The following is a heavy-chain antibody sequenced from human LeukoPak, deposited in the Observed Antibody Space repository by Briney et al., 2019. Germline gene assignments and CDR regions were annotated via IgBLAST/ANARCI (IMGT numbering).Heavy chain of an antibody. V-gene: IGHV4-59*12. J-gene: IGHJ3*02. CDR2: IYYSGST. CDR3: GGGHIGYDYVWGSYRYSAFDI. Sequence: SETLSLTCTVSGGSISSYYWSWIRQPPGKGLEWIGYIYYSGSTNYNPSLKSRVTISVDTSKNQFSLKLSSVTAADTAVYCCGGGHIGYDYVWGSYRYSAFDIWGQGTMVTVSS. D-gene: IGHD3-16*02. CDR1: GGSISSYY.